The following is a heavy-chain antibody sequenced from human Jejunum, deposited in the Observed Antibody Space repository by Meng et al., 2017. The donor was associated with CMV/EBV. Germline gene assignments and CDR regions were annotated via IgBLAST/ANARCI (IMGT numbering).Heavy chain of an antibody. J-gene: IGHJ4*02. V-gene: IGHV3-7*01. D-gene: IGHD3-3*01. Sequence: AASGFTFTNYWMGWVRQAPGKGLEWVANIKQDGSEKYYVDSVKGRFTISRDNAKNSLYLQMNSLRAEDTAVYYCARARYYDFWIGWGQGTLVTVSS. CDR1: GFTFTNYW. CDR2: IKQDGSEK. CDR3: ARARYYDFWIG.